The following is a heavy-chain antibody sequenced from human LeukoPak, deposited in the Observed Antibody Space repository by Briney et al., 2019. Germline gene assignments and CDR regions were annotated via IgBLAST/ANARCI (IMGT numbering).Heavy chain of an antibody. CDR1: GFTFSSYG. V-gene: IGHV3-30*19. J-gene: IGHJ4*02. CDR3: ARDFDY. CDR2: ISYHGKNK. Sequence: GGSLRLSCAASGFTFSSYGMHWVRQAPGKGLEWVAVISYHGKNKYYAESVRGRFTISRDNSKNTLFLQMNSLSTEDTAVYYCARDFDYWGQGTLVTVSS.